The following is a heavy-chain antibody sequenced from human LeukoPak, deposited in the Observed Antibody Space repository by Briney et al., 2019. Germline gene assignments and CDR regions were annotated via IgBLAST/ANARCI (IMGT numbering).Heavy chain of an antibody. CDR2: IRTNTGNP. CDR3: ARATYGGNPPTDY. J-gene: IGHJ4*02. CDR1: GYTFTSYD. V-gene: IGHV7-4-1*02. Sequence: ASVKVSCKASGYTFTSYDINWLRQAPGQGLEWMGWIRTNTGNPTYAQGFTGRFVFSLDTSVSTAYLQISSLKAEDTAVYYCARATYGGNPPTDYWGQGTLVTVSS. D-gene: IGHD4-23*01.